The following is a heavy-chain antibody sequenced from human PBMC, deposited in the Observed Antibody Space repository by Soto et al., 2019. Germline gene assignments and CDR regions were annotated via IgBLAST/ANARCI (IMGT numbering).Heavy chain of an antibody. J-gene: IGHJ6*02. D-gene: IGHD4-17*01. CDR1: GASISSSNYY. Sequence: SETQSLTCTVSGASISSSNYYWGWIRQPPGRGLEWIGTMYYSGRTYYNPSLKSRVTTSVDTSKNQFSLKLSAVTATDTAVYYCARHGNTVTTGYYYGMDVWGQGTTVTAP. CDR2: MYYSGRT. CDR3: ARHGNTVTTGYYYGMDV. V-gene: IGHV4-39*01.